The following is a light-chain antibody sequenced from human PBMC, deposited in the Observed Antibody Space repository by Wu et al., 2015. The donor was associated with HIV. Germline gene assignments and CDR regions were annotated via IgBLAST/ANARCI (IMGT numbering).Light chain of an antibody. Sequence: DIQLTQSPSFLSASIGDRVTITCRASQGISSYLVWYQQKPGKAPKLLIYAASTLQSGVPSRFSGSGSGTEFTLTISSLQPDDFATYYCQHQKTFGQGTKVEIK. CDR1: QGISSY. J-gene: IGKJ1*01. CDR2: AAS. V-gene: IGKV1-9*01. CDR3: QHQKT.